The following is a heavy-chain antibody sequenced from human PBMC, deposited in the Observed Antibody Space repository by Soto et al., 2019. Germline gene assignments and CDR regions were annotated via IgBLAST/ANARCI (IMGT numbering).Heavy chain of an antibody. D-gene: IGHD2-2*01. CDR1: GFTFSSYS. Sequence: PGGSLRLSCAASGFTFSSYSMNWVRQAPGKGLEWVSSISSSSSYIYYADSVKGRFTISRDNAKNSLYLQMNSLRAEDTAVYYCARDSREIVVVPAAPFDYWGQGTLVTVS. V-gene: IGHV3-21*01. J-gene: IGHJ4*02. CDR2: ISSSSSYI. CDR3: ARDSREIVVVPAAPFDY.